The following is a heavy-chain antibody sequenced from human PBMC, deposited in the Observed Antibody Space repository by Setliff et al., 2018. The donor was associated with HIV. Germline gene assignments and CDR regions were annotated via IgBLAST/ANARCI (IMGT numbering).Heavy chain of an antibody. CDR1: GYTFTSFG. V-gene: IGHV1-18*01. Sequence: ASVKVSCKASGYTFTSFGIIWVRQAPGQGLEWMGWISAYNGNTNYAQKFQGRVTMTTDTSSSTAYMELRSLKSDDTAVYYCASHNRETADDLLTAYYNYCYYTDVWGKGTTVTVSS. J-gene: IGHJ6*03. CDR2: ISAYNGNT. CDR3: ASHNRETADDLLTAYYNYCYYTDV. D-gene: IGHD3-9*01.